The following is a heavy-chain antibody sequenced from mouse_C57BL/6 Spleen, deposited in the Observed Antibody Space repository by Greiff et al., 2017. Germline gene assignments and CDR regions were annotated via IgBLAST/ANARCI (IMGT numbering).Heavy chain of an antibody. Sequence: EVQLQESGAELVKPGASVKLSCTASGFNIKDYYMHWVKQRTEQGLEWIGRIDPEDGDTKYAPKLQGKATITADTSSNTSYLQLSSLTSEDTAVYYCAREDPTFYDFCYWGQATTLTFSS. CDR3: AREDPTFYDFCY. D-gene: IGHD1-1*01. V-gene: IGHV14-2*01. CDR2: IDPEDGDT. J-gene: IGHJ2*01. CDR1: GFNIKDYY.